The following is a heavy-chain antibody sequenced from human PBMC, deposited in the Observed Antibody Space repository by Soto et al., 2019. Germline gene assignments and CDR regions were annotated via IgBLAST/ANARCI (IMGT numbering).Heavy chain of an antibody. J-gene: IGHJ6*02. Sequence: ASVKVSCKVSGYTLTELSMHWVRQAPGKGLEWMGGFDPDDDETIYAQKFQGRVTMTTDTSTRTAYLDLRSLKSDDTAVYYCARGGYYDNTWGKLSHYGLDVWGQGTSVTVSS. CDR1: GYTLTELS. CDR3: ARGGYYDNTWGKLSHYGLDV. D-gene: IGHD3-16*01. V-gene: IGHV1-24*01. CDR2: FDPDDDET.